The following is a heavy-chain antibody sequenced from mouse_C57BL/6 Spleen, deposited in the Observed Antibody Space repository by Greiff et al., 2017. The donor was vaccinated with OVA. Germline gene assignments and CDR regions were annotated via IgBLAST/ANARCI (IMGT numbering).Heavy chain of an antibody. CDR2: INPNNGGT. CDR1: GYTFTDYY. CDR3: AKSGYYVSSYGAY. V-gene: IGHV1-26*01. Sequence: VQLQQSGPELVKPGASVKISCKASGYTFTDYYMNWVKQSHGKSLEWIGDINPNNGGTSYNQKFKGKATLTVDKSSSTAYMELRSLTSEDSAVYYCAKSGYYVSSYGAYWGQGTLVTVSA. D-gene: IGHD1-1*01. J-gene: IGHJ3*01.